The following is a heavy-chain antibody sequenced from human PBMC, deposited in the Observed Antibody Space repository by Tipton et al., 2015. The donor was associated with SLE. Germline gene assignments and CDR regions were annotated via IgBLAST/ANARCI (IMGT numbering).Heavy chain of an antibody. D-gene: IGHD6-19*01. Sequence: GSLRLSCAASGFTFSTYAMHWVRQAPGKGLEWVSVLYGAVTTVNTYYADSVKGRFTMSRHNSQNTVYLQMNSLRAEDTAVYYCATELFRGYTSGWGPDYWGQGTLVTVSS. J-gene: IGHJ4*02. V-gene: IGHV3-NL1*01. CDR3: ATELFRGYTSGWGPDY. CDR1: GFTFSTYA. CDR2: LYGAVTTVNT.